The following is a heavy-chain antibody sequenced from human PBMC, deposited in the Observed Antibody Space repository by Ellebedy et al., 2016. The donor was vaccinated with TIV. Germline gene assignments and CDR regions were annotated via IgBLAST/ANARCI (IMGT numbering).Heavy chain of an antibody. J-gene: IGHJ6*02. CDR3: ARDPGDIVVVPAPMDV. D-gene: IGHD2-2*01. Sequence: PGGSLRLSCAASGLTLSTYAMAWVRQAPGKGLEWVAAIGPRSEYTFYADSVKGRFTISRDNSKNTLYLQMNSLRAEDTAVYYCARDPGDIVVVPAPMDVWGQGTTVTVSS. CDR2: IGPRSEYT. V-gene: IGHV3-23*01. CDR1: GLTLSTYA.